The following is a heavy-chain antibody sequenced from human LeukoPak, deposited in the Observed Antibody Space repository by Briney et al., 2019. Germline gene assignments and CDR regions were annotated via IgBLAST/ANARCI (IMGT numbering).Heavy chain of an antibody. J-gene: IGHJ4*02. CDR2: ISSSSTYI. CDR3: AGVITESNRWHGSDY. V-gene: IGHV3-21*01. CDR1: GFTFSSYN. Sequence: GGSLRLSCGASGFTFSSYNMNWVRQAPGKGLEWVSSISSSSTYIYYADSVKGRFTISRDNAKNSLSLQMSSLRAEDTAVYYCAGVITESNRWHGSDYWGQGTLVTVSS. D-gene: IGHD3-22*01.